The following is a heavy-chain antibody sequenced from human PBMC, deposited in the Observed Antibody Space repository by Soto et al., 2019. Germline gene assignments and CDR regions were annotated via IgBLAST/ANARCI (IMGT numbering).Heavy chain of an antibody. CDR3: VKSAVAGAYYYGMDV. J-gene: IGHJ6*02. CDR1: GYSFTSYW. CDR2: IYPGDSDT. D-gene: IGHD6-19*01. V-gene: IGHV5-51*01. Sequence: GESLKISCKGSGYSFTSYWIGWVRQMPGKGLEWMGIIYPGDSDTRYSPSFQGQVTISADKSISTAYLQWSSLKASDTAMYYCVKSAVAGAYYYGMDVWGQGTTVTVSS.